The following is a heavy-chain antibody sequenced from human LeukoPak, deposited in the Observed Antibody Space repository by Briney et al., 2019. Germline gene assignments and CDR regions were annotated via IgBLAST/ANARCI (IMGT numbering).Heavy chain of an antibody. Sequence: GSLRLSCAASGFTFSSYAMHWVRQAPGKGLEWVAVISYDGSNKYYADSVKGRFTISRDNSKNTLYLQMNSLRAEDTAVYYCAREDSSRFYYGMDVWGQGTTVTVSS. CDR2: ISYDGSNK. CDR3: AREDSSRFYYGMDV. J-gene: IGHJ6*02. V-gene: IGHV3-30*04. CDR1: GFTFSSYA. D-gene: IGHD6-13*01.